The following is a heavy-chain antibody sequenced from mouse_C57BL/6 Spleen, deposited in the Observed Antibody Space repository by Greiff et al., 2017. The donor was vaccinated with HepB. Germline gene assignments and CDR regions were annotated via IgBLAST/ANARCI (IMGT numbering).Heavy chain of an antibody. CDR1: GYTFTSYW. CDR3: ARSGGYDVDYYAMDY. CDR2: INPSNGGT. D-gene: IGHD2-2*01. Sequence: QVQLKQPGTELVKPGASVKLSCKASGYTFTSYWMHWVKQRPGQGLEWIGNINPSNGGTNYNEKFKSKATLTVDKSSSTAYMQLSSLTSEDSAVYYCARSGGYDVDYYAMDYWGQGTSVTVSS. V-gene: IGHV1-53*01. J-gene: IGHJ4*01.